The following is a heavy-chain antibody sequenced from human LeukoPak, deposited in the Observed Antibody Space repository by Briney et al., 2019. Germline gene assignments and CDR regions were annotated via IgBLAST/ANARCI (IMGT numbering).Heavy chain of an antibody. V-gene: IGHV4-59*01. J-gene: IGHJ6*03. D-gene: IGHD6-19*01. CDR3: ARGGWLGSYYYYYMDV. CDR1: GGSISSCY. Sequence: SETLSLTCTVSGGSISSCYWSWIRQPPGKGLEWIGYIYYSGSTNYNPSLKSRVTISVDTSKNQFSLKLSSVTAADTAVYYCARGGWLGSYYYYYMDVWGKGTTVTISS. CDR2: IYYSGST.